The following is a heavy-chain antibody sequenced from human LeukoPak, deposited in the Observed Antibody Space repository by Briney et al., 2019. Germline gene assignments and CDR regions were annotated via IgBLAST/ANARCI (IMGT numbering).Heavy chain of an antibody. Sequence: GGSLRLSCAASGFTFSNFRMTWVRQPPGKGLEWVSSISGSSSYIYYADSLQGRFTISRDNAKKSLYLQMNSLRAEDTAVYYCTKEDYGDYSSRPHVDYWGQGILVTVSS. J-gene: IGHJ4*02. D-gene: IGHD4-17*01. V-gene: IGHV3-21*01. CDR2: ISGSSSYI. CDR3: TKEDYGDYSSRPHVDY. CDR1: GFTFSNFR.